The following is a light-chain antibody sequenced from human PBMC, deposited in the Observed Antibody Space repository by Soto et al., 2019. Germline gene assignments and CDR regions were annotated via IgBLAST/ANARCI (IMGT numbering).Light chain of an antibody. CDR3: LLYYGGAQLV. V-gene: IGLV7-43*01. J-gene: IGLJ2*01. CDR1: TGAVTSGYY. CDR2: STS. Sequence: QTVVTQEPSLTVSPGGTVTLTCASSTGAVTSGYYPNWFQQKPGPAPRALIYSTSNEHSWTPARFSGSLLGGKAALTLSGVQPEEEAEYYCLLYYGGAQLVFGGGTKLTVL.